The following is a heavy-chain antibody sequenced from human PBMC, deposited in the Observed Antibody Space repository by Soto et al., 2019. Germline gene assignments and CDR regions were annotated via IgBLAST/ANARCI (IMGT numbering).Heavy chain of an antibody. CDR1: GVTFSNYY. CDR3: ARDREYSPYGLDV. CDR2: ISSIGTNR. J-gene: IGHJ6*02. Sequence: QVQLVESGGGLVKPGGSLRLSCAASGVTFSNYYMSWVRQVPGKGLEWVSYISSIGTNRYYAESVEGRFTISRDNARKSLYLQMNSLRAEDTAVYYCARDREYSPYGLDVWGQGTTVTVSS. V-gene: IGHV3-11*01. D-gene: IGHD5-12*01.